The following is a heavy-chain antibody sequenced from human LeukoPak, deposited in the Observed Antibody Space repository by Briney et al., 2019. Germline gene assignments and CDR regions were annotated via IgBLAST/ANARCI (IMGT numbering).Heavy chain of an antibody. V-gene: IGHV4-34*01. D-gene: IGHD3-10*01. CDR3: ARDLEVRGVTDDY. CDR1: GGSFSGYY. CDR2: INHSGST. J-gene: IGHJ4*02. Sequence: SETLSLTCAVYGGSFSGYYWSWIRQPPGKGLEWIGEINHSGSTNYNPSLKSRVTISVDTSKNQFSLKLSSVTAADTAVYYCARDLEVRGVTDDYWGQGTLVTVSS.